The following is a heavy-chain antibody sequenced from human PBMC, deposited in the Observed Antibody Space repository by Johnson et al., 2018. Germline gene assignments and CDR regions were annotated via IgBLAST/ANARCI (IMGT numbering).Heavy chain of an antibody. V-gene: IGHV4-59*01. Sequence: QVQLQESGPGLVKPSETLSLTCTVSGGSISSYYWSWIRQPPGKGLEWIGYIYYSGSTNYNPSLKSRVTISVDTSKNQFSLKLSSVTAADTAVYYCARDVYDFWSGYSNSISRRHDAFEIWGQGTMVTVSS. D-gene: IGHD3-3*01. CDR1: GGSISSYY. CDR2: IYYSGST. CDR3: ARDVYDFWSGYSNSISRRHDAFEI. J-gene: IGHJ3*02.